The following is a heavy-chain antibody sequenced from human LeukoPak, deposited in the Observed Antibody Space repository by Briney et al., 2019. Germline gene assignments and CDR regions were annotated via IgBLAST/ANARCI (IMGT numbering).Heavy chain of an antibody. Sequence: ASVKVSCKASGGTFSSYAISWVRQAPGQGLEWMGGIIPIFGTANYAQKFQGRVAITADKSTSTAYMELSSLRSEDTAVYYCARSLITMVRGVIISATDYWGQGTLVTVSS. V-gene: IGHV1-69*06. J-gene: IGHJ4*02. CDR1: GGTFSSYA. CDR2: IIPIFGTA. D-gene: IGHD3-10*01. CDR3: ARSLITMVRGVIISATDY.